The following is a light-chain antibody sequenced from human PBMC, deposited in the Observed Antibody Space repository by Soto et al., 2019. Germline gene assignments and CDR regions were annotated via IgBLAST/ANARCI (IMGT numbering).Light chain of an antibody. CDR3: QQYGSSPGYT. Sequence: EIVLTQSPGTLSLSPGERATLSCRASQSVSSSYLAWYQQKPGQAPRLLIYGASSRATGIPDRFSGSGSGTDFPLTISRLETEDFAVYYCQQYGSSPGYTFGQGNKLEIK. CDR2: GAS. V-gene: IGKV3-20*01. CDR1: QSVSSSY. J-gene: IGKJ2*01.